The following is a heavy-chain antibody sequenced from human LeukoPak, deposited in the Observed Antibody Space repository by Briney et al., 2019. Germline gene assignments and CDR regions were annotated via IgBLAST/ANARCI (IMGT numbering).Heavy chain of an antibody. J-gene: IGHJ5*02. Sequence: GASVKVSCKASGYTFTSYGISWVRQAPGQGLEWMGWISAYNGNTNYAQKLQGRVTMTTDTSTSTAYMELRSLRSDDTAVYYCARDSPEIVGATSWFDPWGQGTLVTVSS. CDR2: ISAYNGNT. CDR3: ARDSPEIVGATSWFDP. CDR1: GYTFTSYG. D-gene: IGHD1-26*01. V-gene: IGHV1-18*01.